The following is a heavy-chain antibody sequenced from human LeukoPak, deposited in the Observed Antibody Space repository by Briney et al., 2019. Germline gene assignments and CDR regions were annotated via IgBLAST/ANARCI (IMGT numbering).Heavy chain of an antibody. D-gene: IGHD3-22*01. CDR3: ARRPSSGYYGRHFDY. V-gene: IGHV5-51*01. CDR2: IYPGDSET. Sequence: GASLKISCKASGYSIANYWIGWVRQMPGKGLGWVGIIYPGDSETRYGPSFQGKVTISAEKSISTAYLQWNSLKTSDTAMYYCARRPSSGYYGRHFDYWGQGTLVTVSS. CDR1: GYSIANYW. J-gene: IGHJ4*02.